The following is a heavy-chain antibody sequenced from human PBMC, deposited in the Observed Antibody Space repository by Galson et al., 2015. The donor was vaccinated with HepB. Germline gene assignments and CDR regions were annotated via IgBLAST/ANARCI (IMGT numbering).Heavy chain of an antibody. CDR1: GGSFSGYY. V-gene: IGHV4-34*01. CDR2: IYYSGST. CDR3: ARAYYGQLYFDP. J-gene: IGHJ5*02. D-gene: IGHD3-22*01. Sequence: TLSLTCAVYGGSFSGYYWSWIRQPPGKGLEWIGSIYYSGSTYYNPSLKSRATISVDTSKNQFSLKLSSVTAADTAVYYCARAYYGQLYFDPWGQGTLVTVSS.